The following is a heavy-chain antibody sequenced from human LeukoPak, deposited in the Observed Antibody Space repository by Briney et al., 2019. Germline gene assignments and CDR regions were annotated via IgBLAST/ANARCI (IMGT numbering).Heavy chain of an antibody. J-gene: IGHJ4*02. D-gene: IGHD6-19*01. CDR2: IYYSGGT. Sequence: PSETLSLTCTVSGGSISNYYWTWVRQPPGKGLEWIGYIYYSGGTNYNPSLKSRVTISVDTSKNQFSLKLTSVSAADTAVYYCTACYSNGWYGPHDYWGQGTLVTVSS. CDR3: TACYSNGWYGPHDY. CDR1: GGSISNYY. V-gene: IGHV4-59*08.